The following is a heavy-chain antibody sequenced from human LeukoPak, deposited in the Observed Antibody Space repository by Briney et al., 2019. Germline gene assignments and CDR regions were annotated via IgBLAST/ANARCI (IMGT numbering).Heavy chain of an antibody. CDR2: ISGRAGTT. J-gene: IGHJ6*04. CDR1: GFTFSNYA. CDR3: AELGITMIGGV. Sequence: GGSLRLSCAASGFTFSNYAMSWVRQAPGKGLEWVSAISGRAGTTYYADSVKGRFTISRDNAKNSLYLQMNSLRAEDTAVYYCAELGITMIGGVWGKGTTVTISS. D-gene: IGHD3-10*02. V-gene: IGHV3-23*01.